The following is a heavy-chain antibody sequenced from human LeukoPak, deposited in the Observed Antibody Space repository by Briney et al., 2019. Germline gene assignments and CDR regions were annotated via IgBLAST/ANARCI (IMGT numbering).Heavy chain of an antibody. J-gene: IGHJ4*02. CDR2: ISYDGGDK. CDR1: GFSFNNYT. D-gene: IGHD3-16*01. Sequence: GGSLRLSCAASGFSFNNYTMYWVRQAPGKGLEWVALISYDGGDKYYAESMKGRITISRDNAENTLYLQMNNLRPDDTAFYFCVKEGVEYSYSYGDYWGQGTLVTVSS. CDR3: VKEGVEYSYSYGDY. V-gene: IGHV3-30*18.